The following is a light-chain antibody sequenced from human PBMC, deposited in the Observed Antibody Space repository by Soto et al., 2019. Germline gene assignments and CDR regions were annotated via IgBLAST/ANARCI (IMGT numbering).Light chain of an antibody. V-gene: IGLV1-47*01. Sequence: QYVLTQPPSASGTPGQGVTISCSGSTSNIGSNYVYWYQQLPGTAPKLLIYRNNQRPSGVPDRFSGSKSGTSASLAISGLRSDDEADYFCATWDDSPNGFYVFGTGTKVTVL. CDR1: TSNIGSNY. CDR3: ATWDDSPNGFYV. CDR2: RNN. J-gene: IGLJ1*01.